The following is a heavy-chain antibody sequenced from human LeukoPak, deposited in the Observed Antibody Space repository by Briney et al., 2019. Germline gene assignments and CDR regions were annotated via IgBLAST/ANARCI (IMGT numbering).Heavy chain of an antibody. D-gene: IGHD2-2*01. J-gene: IGHJ4*02. CDR1: GGSISSYY. Sequence: SETLSLTCTVSGGSISSYYWSWIRQPPGKGLERIGYIYYSGSTNYNPSLKSRVTISVDTSENQFSLKLSSVTAADTAVYYCAREVRYCSSTSCYEPYYFDYWGQGTLVTVSS. V-gene: IGHV4-59*01. CDR2: IYYSGST. CDR3: AREVRYCSSTSCYEPYYFDY.